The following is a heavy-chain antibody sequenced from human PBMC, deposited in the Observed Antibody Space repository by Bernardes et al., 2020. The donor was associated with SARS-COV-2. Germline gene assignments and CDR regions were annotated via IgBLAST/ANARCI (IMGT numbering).Heavy chain of an antibody. CDR2: IYSCCST. J-gene: IGHJ4*02. D-gene: IGHD6-13*01. CDR1: GLTISNKY. Sequence: GGSLRLSCAASGLTISNKYMNWVRQAPGKGLEWVSVIYSCCSTYYTDSVKGRFTISRDNSKNTLYLQMHSLRAEDTAIYYCARIAAADDYWGQGTLVTVAS. CDR3: ARIAAADDY. V-gene: IGHV3-66*01.